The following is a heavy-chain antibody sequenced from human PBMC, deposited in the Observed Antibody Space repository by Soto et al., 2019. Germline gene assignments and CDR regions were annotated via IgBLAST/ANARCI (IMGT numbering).Heavy chain of an antibody. CDR3: ARDTDITMIVVVPVSDY. D-gene: IGHD3-22*01. J-gene: IGHJ4*02. V-gene: IGHV1-18*04. Sequence: GASVKVSCKASGYTFTSYGISWVRQAPGQGLEWMGWISAYNGNTNYAQKLQGRVTMTTDTSTSTAYMELRSLRSDDTAVYYCARDTDITMIVVVPVSDYWRQGTLVTVSS. CDR1: GYTFTSYG. CDR2: ISAYNGNT.